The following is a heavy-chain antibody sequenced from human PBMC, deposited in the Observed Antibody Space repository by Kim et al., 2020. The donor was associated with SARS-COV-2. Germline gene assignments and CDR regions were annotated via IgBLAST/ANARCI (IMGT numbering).Heavy chain of an antibody. J-gene: IGHJ5*02. V-gene: IGHV4-59*11. CDR2: IYKGGSI. CDR3: ARFHYARDGLIIDP. Sequence: SETLSLTCTVYGDSISSLYWTWIRQTPEKGFEWIVYIYKGGSINYNPSLKSRITTSVDTSKNQFSLNLSSVTAADTAVYYCARFHYARDGLIIDPWGQGTLVTVST. CDR1: GDSISSLY. D-gene: IGHD2-2*01.